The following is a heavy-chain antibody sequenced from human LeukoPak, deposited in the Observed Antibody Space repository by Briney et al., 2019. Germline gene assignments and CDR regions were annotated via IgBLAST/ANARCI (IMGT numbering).Heavy chain of an antibody. V-gene: IGHV1-69*13. CDR1: GYTFTSYG. D-gene: IGHD3-22*01. CDR2: IIPIFGTA. CDR3: ARDDSSGYFDAFDI. Sequence: SVKVSCKASGYTFTSYGISWVRQAPGQGLEWMGGIIPIFGTANYAQKFQGRVTITADESTSTAYMELSSLRSEDTAVYYCARDDSSGYFDAFDIWGQGTMVTVSS. J-gene: IGHJ3*02.